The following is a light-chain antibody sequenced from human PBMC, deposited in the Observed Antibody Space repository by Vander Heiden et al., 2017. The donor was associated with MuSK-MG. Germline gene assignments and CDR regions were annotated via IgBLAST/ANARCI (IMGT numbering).Light chain of an antibody. CDR3: GAWDSSLSDGV. V-gene: IGLV1-51*01. Sequence: SVSPSPPPVSAATGQNVSISCPGSSSNNANNYVYWYQQLPGTAPKVLIYDNNKRPSEIPDRFSASKSGTSATLAITGLQTGDEADYYCGAWDSSLSDGVFGGGTKLTVL. J-gene: IGLJ2*01. CDR1: SSNNANNY. CDR2: DNN.